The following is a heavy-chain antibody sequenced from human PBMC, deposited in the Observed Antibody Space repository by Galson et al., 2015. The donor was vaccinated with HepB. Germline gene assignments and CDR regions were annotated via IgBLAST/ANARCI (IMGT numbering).Heavy chain of an antibody. Sequence: SLRLSCAASGFTFSSYWMSWIRQAPGKGLEWVSYITSSGSTRYSADSVKGRFTISRDNAKNSLYLQMNSLRAEDTAVYYCARGGYGLDVWGQGTTVTVSS. J-gene: IGHJ6*02. CDR1: GFTFSSYW. CDR2: ITSSGSTR. CDR3: ARGGYGLDV. V-gene: IGHV3-11*01. D-gene: IGHD1-26*01.